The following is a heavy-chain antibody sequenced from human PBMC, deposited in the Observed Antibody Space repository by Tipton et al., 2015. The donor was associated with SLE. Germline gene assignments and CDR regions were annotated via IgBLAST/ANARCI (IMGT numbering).Heavy chain of an antibody. J-gene: IGHJ6*02. D-gene: IGHD2-15*01. CDR2: VYDSGST. V-gene: IGHV4-59*08. Sequence: TLSLTCTVSGGSMIAYYWSWIRQSTGKGLEWIGCVYDSGSTNYNPSLKSRVTVPIDTSKNQFSLTLSSVTAADTALYYCARIREIRWYAMDVWGQGTTVIVSS. CDR1: GGSMIAYY. CDR3: ARIREIRWYAMDV.